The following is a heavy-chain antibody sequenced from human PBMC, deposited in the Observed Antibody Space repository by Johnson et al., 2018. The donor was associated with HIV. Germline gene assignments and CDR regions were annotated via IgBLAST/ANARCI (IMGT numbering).Heavy chain of an antibody. V-gene: IGHV3-30*18. Sequence: QVQLVESGGGVVQPGRSLRLSCAASGFTFSSYGMHWVRQAPGKGLEWVAVISYDGSNKYYADSVKGRFTISRDNSKNTLYLQMNSLRVEDTAVYYCAKSPGKDHGGNSSAFDIWGQGTMVTVSS. CDR3: AKSPGKDHGGNSSAFDI. CDR1: GFTFSSYG. D-gene: IGHD4-23*01. J-gene: IGHJ3*02. CDR2: ISYDGSNK.